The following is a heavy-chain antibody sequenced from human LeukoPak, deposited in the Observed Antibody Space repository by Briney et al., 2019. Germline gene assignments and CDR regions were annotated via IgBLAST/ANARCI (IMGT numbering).Heavy chain of an antibody. Sequence: SETLSLTCTVSGGSISNYYWSWIRQPPGKGLEWIGCIYYSGSTNYNPSLKSRVTISVDTSKNQFSLKLSSVTAADTAVYYCASLAYCGGDCYEAANWHFDLWGRGTLVTVSS. V-gene: IGHV4-59*08. J-gene: IGHJ2*01. D-gene: IGHD2-21*02. CDR1: GGSISNYY. CDR3: ASLAYCGGDCYEAANWHFDL. CDR2: IYYSGST.